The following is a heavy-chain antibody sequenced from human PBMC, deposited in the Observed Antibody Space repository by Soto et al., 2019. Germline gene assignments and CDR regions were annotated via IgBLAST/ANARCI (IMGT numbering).Heavy chain of an antibody. CDR2: VYWDDSK. D-gene: IGHD2-15*01. Sequence: QITLNESGPTLVKPPQTLPLTCTFSGFSLSTRDVGVGWIRQPPGEALEWLGVVYWDDSKTYSPSLESRLTITKDTSKNQVVLRMTKMDPVDTATYYGAHCRGGVARVWGQGTLVTVSS. CDR3: AHCRGGVARV. V-gene: IGHV2-5*02. CDR1: GFSLSTRDVG. J-gene: IGHJ4*02.